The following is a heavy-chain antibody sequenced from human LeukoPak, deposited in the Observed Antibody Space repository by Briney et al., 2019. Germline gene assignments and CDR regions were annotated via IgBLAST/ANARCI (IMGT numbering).Heavy chain of an antibody. CDR3: ASTYDSSGYYSPSWFDP. CDR2: IIPIFGTA. Sequence: SVKVSCKASGGTFSSYAISWVRQAPGQGLEWMGGIIPIFGTANYAQKFQGRVTITTDESTSTAYMELSSLRSEDTAVYYCASTYDSSGYYSPSWFDPWGQGTLVTVSP. V-gene: IGHV1-69*05. D-gene: IGHD3-22*01. J-gene: IGHJ5*02. CDR1: GGTFSSYA.